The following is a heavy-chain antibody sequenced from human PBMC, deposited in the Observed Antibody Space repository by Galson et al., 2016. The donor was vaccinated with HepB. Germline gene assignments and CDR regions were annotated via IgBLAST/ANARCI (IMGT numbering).Heavy chain of an antibody. Sequence: AVKVSCKASGYTFLRYGISWVRQAPGQGLEWMGWISAYNGNTNYAQKLQGRVTMTTDTSTSTAYMELRSLRSDDTAVYYCARDDDWPNYYDYGMDVWGQGTTVTVSS. CDR1: GYTFLRYG. J-gene: IGHJ6*02. V-gene: IGHV1-18*01. CDR3: ARDDDWPNYYDYGMDV. D-gene: IGHD3-9*01. CDR2: ISAYNGNT.